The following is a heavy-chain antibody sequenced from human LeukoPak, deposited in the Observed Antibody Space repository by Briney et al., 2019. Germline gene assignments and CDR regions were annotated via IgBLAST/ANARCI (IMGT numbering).Heavy chain of an antibody. Sequence: GGSLRLSCAASGFIFSSYAMSWVRQAPGKGLEWVSAISGSGGSTYYADSVKGRFTISRDNSKNTLYLQMNSLRAEDTAVYYCAKGLRITMIVVVMVHDYWGQGTLVTVSS. V-gene: IGHV3-23*01. CDR2: ISGSGGST. D-gene: IGHD3-22*01. CDR3: AKGLRITMIVVVMVHDY. J-gene: IGHJ4*02. CDR1: GFIFSSYA.